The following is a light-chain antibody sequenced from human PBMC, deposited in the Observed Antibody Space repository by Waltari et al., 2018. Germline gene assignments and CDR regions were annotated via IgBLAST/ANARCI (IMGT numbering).Light chain of an antibody. V-gene: IGLV1-44*01. Sequence: QSALTQPPSASGTPGQRVLISCSGSSSNIGSNAVSWYRQFPGTAPRLRIYSNREPTAGVPDRFSGSKSGTSASLTISGLQSDDAADYYCATWDDRQTGYVVFGGGTKLTVL. J-gene: IGLJ2*01. CDR1: SSNIGSNA. CDR3: ATWDDRQTGYVV. CDR2: SNR.